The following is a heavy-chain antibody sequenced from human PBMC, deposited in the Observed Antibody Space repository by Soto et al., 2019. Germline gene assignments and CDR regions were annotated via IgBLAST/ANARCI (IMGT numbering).Heavy chain of an antibody. D-gene: IGHD6-19*01. CDR2: ISGSGGST. J-gene: IGHJ1*01. Sequence: GGSLRLSCAASGFTFSSYAMSWVRQAPGKGLEWVSAISGSGGSTYYADSVKGRFTISRDNSKNTLYLQMNSLRAEDTAVYYCAKDREAVAGKPKYFQHWGQGTLVTVSS. CDR1: GFTFSSYA. CDR3: AKDREAVAGKPKYFQH. V-gene: IGHV3-23*01.